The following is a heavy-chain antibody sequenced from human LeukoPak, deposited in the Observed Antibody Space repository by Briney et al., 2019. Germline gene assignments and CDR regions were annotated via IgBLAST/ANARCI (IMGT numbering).Heavy chain of an antibody. D-gene: IGHD2-21*01. V-gene: IGHV4-38-2*01. CDR1: GGSFSGYY. Sequence: PSETLSLTCAVYGGSFSGYYWGWIRQPPGKGLEWIGSIYHSGSTYYNPSLKSRVTISVDTSKNQFSLKLSSVTAADTAVYYCARYGVIGYGDAFDIWGQGTMVTVSS. CDR3: ARYGVIGYGDAFDI. CDR2: IYHSGST. J-gene: IGHJ3*02.